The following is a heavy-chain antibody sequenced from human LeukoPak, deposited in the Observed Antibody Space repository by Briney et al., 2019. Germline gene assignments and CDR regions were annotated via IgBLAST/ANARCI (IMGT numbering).Heavy chain of an antibody. V-gene: IGHV3-9*01. CDR3: AKDIDSSSSSGFDY. CDR2: ISWNSGSI. Sequence: GGSLRLSCAASGFTFDDYAMHWVRQAPGKGLEWVSGISWNSGSIGYADSVEGRFTISRDNAKNSLYLQMNSLRAEDTALYYCAKDIDSSSSSGFDYWGQGTLVTVSS. D-gene: IGHD6-6*01. J-gene: IGHJ4*02. CDR1: GFTFDDYA.